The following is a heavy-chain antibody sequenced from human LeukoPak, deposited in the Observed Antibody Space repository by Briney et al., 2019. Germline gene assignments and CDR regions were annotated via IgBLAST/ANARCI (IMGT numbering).Heavy chain of an antibody. J-gene: IGHJ4*02. CDR1: GIILSSYW. CDR2: VNQVGNEK. D-gene: IGHD6-13*01. CDR3: AIDTSAEKGQQLAN. V-gene: IGHV3-7*01. Sequence: GGSLRLSCAASGIILSSYWMSWVRQAPGKGLEWVANVNQVGNEKYYVASVKGRFAISRDNAKNSLYLQMNSLRADDTAVYYCAIDTSAEKGQQLANWGQGTLVTVSS.